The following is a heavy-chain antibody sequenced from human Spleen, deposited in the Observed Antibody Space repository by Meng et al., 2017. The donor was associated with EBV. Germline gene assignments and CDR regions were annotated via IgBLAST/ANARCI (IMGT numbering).Heavy chain of an antibody. Sequence: QLQQSGPGPVKPPQTLSLTCAISRDSVSNINGGWNWIRQSPSRGLEWLGRTYYRSKWYNDYAVSVKGRITINPDTTKNQVSLQLNSVTPEDTAVYYCAGVGSTISTDWFDTWGQGTLVTVSS. CDR1: RDSVSNINGG. V-gene: IGHV6-1*01. J-gene: IGHJ5*02. CDR3: AGVGSTISTDWFDT. CDR2: TYYRSKWYN. D-gene: IGHD3-9*01.